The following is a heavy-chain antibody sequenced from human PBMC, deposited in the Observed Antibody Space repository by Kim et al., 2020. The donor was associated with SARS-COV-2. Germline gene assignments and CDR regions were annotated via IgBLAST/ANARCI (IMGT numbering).Heavy chain of an antibody. D-gene: IGHD4-17*01. CDR2: ISYDGSNK. CDR1: GFTFSSYG. J-gene: IGHJ4*02. V-gene: IGHV3-30*18. CDR3: AKGMPYDYGGNFPGD. Sequence: GGSLRLSCAASGFTFSSYGMHWVRQAPGKGLEWVAVISYDGSNKYYADSVKGRFTISRDNSKNTLYLQMNSLRAEDTAVYYCAKGMPYDYGGNFPGDWGQGTLVTVSS.